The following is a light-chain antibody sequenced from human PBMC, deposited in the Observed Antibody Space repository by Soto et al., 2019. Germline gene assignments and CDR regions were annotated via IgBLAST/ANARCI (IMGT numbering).Light chain of an antibody. CDR3: QQYNNWPPYT. J-gene: IGKJ2*01. CDR2: GAS. V-gene: IGKV3-15*01. Sequence: EIVLTQSPATLSVSPGNRATLSCRASQSVNSDLAWYQQKPGQAPRLLIYGASTRATGTPTRFIGGGSGTEFTLTISSLQSEDFAVYFCQQYNNWPPYTFGRGTKLEIK. CDR1: QSVNSD.